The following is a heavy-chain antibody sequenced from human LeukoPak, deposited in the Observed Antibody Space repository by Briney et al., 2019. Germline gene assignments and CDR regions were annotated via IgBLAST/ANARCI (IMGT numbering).Heavy chain of an antibody. CDR3: ARDRIAVAEKGFDP. V-gene: IGHV4-34*01. J-gene: IGHJ5*02. CDR2: INHSGST. CDR1: GGSISSYY. D-gene: IGHD6-19*01. Sequence: SETLSLTCTVSGGSISSYYWSWIRQPPGKGLEWIGEINHSGSTNYNPSLKSRVTISVDTSKNQFSLKLSSVTAADTAVYYCARDRIAVAEKGFDPWGQGTLVTVSS.